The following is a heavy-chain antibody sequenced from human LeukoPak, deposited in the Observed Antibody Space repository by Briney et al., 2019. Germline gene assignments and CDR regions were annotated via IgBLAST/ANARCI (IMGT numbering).Heavy chain of an antibody. D-gene: IGHD2-2*01. CDR3: AKSGDEVPGDFRYYYYMDV. Sequence: PGGSLRLSCAASGFTFSSYGMHWVRQAPGKGLEWVAFIRYDTINKYYADSVKGRFTISRDNSKNTLYVQMNSLRAEDTAVYYCAKSGDEVPGDFRYYYYMDVWGKGTTVTVSS. CDR1: GFTFSSYG. CDR2: IRYDTINK. J-gene: IGHJ6*03. V-gene: IGHV3-30*02.